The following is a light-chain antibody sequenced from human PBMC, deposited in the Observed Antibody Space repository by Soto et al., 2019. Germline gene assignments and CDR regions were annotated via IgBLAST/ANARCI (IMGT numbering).Light chain of an antibody. V-gene: IGLV2-14*01. CDR1: SSDVGGYNY. CDR3: SSYTSSSTLI. CDR2: EVS. Sequence: QSVLTQPASVSGSPGQPITISCTGTSSDVGGYNYVSWYQQHPGKAPKILIYEVSNRPSGVSNRFSASKSGNTASLTISGLQAEDEADYYCSSYTSSSTLIFGGGTQLTVL. J-gene: IGLJ2*01.